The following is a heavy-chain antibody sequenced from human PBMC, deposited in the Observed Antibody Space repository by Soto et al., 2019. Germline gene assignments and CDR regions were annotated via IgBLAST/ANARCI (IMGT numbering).Heavy chain of an antibody. J-gene: IGHJ4*02. D-gene: IGHD1-26*01. CDR3: ATHRYSGSPSLDY. CDR2: IYPGDSDT. V-gene: IGHV5-51*01. CDR1: GYSFTSYW. Sequence: GESLKISCKGSGYSFTSYWIAWVRQMPGKCLEWMGIIYPGDSDTRYSPSFQGQVTISADKSISTAYLQWSSLKASDTAMYYCATHRYSGSPSLDYWGQGTLVTVSS.